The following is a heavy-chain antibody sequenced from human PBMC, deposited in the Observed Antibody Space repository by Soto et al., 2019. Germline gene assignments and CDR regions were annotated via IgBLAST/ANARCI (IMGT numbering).Heavy chain of an antibody. CDR3: ATSYGSGYRAFDS. D-gene: IGHD3-10*01. CDR1: VDPVNFYS. V-gene: IGHV1-69*02. J-gene: IGHJ4*02. CDR2: INPILSMS. Sequence: QVQLVQSGADVQRPGSSVRVSCKASVDPVNFYSINWVRQAPGLGLQWMGRINPILSMSTYAPRLQGRVTMTADKSTSTAYMELSSLRSEDTAMYYCATSYGSGYRAFDSWGQGALLTVSS.